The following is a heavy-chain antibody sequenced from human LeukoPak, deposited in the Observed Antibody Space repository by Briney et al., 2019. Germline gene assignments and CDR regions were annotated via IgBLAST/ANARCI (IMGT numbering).Heavy chain of an antibody. J-gene: IGHJ4*02. CDR1: GFAFSTYW. D-gene: IGHD3-9*01. V-gene: IGHV3-74*01. CDR2: INSDGSST. Sequence: GGSLRLSCAASGFAFSTYWMHWVRQAPGKGLVWVSRINSDGSSTNYADSVKGRFTISRDNAENTVFLQMNSLRAEDTAVYYCARGRKTGEGPYWGQGSLVTVSS. CDR3: ARGRKTGEGPY.